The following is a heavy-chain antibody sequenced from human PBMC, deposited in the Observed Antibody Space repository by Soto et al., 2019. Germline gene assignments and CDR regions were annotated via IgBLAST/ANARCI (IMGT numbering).Heavy chain of an antibody. CDR1: GFTVSSNY. CDR2: IYSGGST. V-gene: IGHV3-66*01. CDR3: ARDLGYCSGGSCYSDAFDI. D-gene: IGHD2-15*01. J-gene: IGHJ3*02. Sequence: EVRLVESGGGLVQPGGSLRLSCAASGFTVSSNYMSWVRQAPGKGLEWVSVIYSGGSTYYADSVKGRFTISRDNSKNTLYLQMNSLRAEDTAVYYCARDLGYCSGGSCYSDAFDIWGQGTMVTVSS.